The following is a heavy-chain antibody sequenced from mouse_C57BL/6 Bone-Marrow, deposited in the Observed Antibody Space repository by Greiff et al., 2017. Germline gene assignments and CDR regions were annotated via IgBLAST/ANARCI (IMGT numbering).Heavy chain of an antibody. J-gene: IGHJ3*01. CDR2: ISSGSSTI. D-gene: IGHD3-3*01. Sequence: EVKLMESGGGLVKPGGSLKLSCAASGFTFSDYGMHWVRQAPEKGLEWVAYISSGSSTIYYADTVKGRFTISRDNAKNTLFLQMTSLRSEDTAMYYCARRWAGSLAYWGQGTLVTVSA. V-gene: IGHV5-17*01. CDR3: ARRWAGSLAY. CDR1: GFTFSDYG.